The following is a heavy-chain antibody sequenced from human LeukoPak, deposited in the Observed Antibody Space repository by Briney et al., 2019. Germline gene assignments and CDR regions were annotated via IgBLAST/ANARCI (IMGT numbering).Heavy chain of an antibody. D-gene: IGHD3-22*01. CDR2: IYYSGST. Sequence: SETLSLTCTVSGGSFSTYYWSWIRQPPGKGLEWIGYIYYSGSTDYNPSLKSRVTMSLDTSKNQFSLKLSSLTAADTAVYYCARGDDSSGQGWWGQGTLVTVFS. CDR3: ARGDDSSGQGW. J-gene: IGHJ4*02. V-gene: IGHV4-59*12. CDR1: GGSFSTYY.